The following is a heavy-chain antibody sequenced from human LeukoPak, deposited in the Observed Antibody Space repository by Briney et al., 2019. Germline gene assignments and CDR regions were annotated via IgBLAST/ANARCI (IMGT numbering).Heavy chain of an antibody. CDR3: ARLSGGYDFWSGGPNWFDP. Sequence: SVKVSCKASGGTFISYAISWVRQAPGQGLEWMGGIIPIFGTANYAQKFQGRDTITTDESTSTAYMELSSLRSEDTAVYYCARLSGGYDFWSGGPNWFDPWGQGTLVTVSS. CDR2: IIPIFGTA. D-gene: IGHD3-3*01. J-gene: IGHJ5*02. CDR1: GGTFISYA. V-gene: IGHV1-69*05.